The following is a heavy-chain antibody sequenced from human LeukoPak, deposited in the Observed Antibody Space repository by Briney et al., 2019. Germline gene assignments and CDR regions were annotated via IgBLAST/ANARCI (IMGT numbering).Heavy chain of an antibody. Sequence: PGGSLRLSCAASGFTFSSYSMNWVRQAPGKGLEWVSSISSSSSYIYYADSVKGRFTISRDNAKNSLYLQMNSLRAEDTAVYYCARDDYGDYALFDYWGQGTLVTVSS. CDR3: ARDDYGDYALFDY. J-gene: IGHJ4*02. D-gene: IGHD4-17*01. CDR1: GFTFSSYS. V-gene: IGHV3-21*01. CDR2: ISSSSSYI.